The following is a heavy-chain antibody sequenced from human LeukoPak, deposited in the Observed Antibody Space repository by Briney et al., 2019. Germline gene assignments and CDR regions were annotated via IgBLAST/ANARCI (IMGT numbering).Heavy chain of an antibody. V-gene: IGHV3-74*01. CDR1: GFTFNSFW. CDR2: NGSTT. CDR3: ARALSGYSSSLGY. D-gene: IGHD6-6*01. Sequence: GGSPRLSCTASGFTFNSFWMHWVRQAPGKGLVWVSRNGSTTTYADSVRGRFTISRDNTKNTPYLQMNSLRAEDTAVYYCARALSGYSSSLGYWGQGTLVTVSS. J-gene: IGHJ4*02.